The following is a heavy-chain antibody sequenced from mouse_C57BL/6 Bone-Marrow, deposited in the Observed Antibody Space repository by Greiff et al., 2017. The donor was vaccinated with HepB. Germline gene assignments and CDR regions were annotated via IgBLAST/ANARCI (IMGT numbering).Heavy chain of an antibody. D-gene: IGHD4-1*01. CDR3: ARLGPSFAY. CDR2: IYPRSGNT. CDR1: GYTFTSYG. V-gene: IGHV1-81*01. J-gene: IGHJ3*01. Sequence: QVQLQQSGAELARPGASVKLSCKASGYTFTSYGISWVKQRTGQGLEWIGEIYPRSGNTYYNEKFKGKATLTGDKSSSTAYMELRSLTSEDSAVYFCARLGPSFAYWGQGTLVTVSA.